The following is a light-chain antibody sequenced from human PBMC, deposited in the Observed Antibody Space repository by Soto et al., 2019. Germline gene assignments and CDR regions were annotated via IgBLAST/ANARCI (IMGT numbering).Light chain of an antibody. CDR3: QQYNDLPR. V-gene: IGKV1-9*01. J-gene: IGKJ3*01. Sequence: IQLTQSPSSLSASVGDRVTITCRASQGISSYLAWYQQKPGKAPKLLIYAASTLQSGVPSRFSGSGSGTDFTLTISSLRPEDIAPYYCQQYNDLPRFGPGTKVHI. CDR2: AAS. CDR1: QGISSY.